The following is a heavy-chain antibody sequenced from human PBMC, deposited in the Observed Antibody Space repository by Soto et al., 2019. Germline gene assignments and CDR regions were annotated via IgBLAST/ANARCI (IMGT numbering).Heavy chain of an antibody. CDR1: GFTFSNSA. D-gene: IGHD1-26*01. Sequence: SVKVSCKTSGFTFSNSAMQWVRQARGQRLEWIGWIVVGSGSTIYAQKFRERVTITRDMSTNTAYMELSSLRFEETAVYYCAPPPGELRGYYYGLDVWGQGTTVTVSS. J-gene: IGHJ6*02. CDR2: IVVGSGST. V-gene: IGHV1-58*02. CDR3: APPPGELRGYYYGLDV.